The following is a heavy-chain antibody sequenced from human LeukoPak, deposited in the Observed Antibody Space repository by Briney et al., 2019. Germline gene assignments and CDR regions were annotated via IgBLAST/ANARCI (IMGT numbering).Heavy chain of an antibody. CDR1: GGSFSNYS. J-gene: IGHJ6*03. CDR2: INDSRRN. V-gene: IGHV4-34*01. D-gene: IGHD1-7*01. CDR3: ARRWNYGRNCYIDV. Sequence: SETLSLTCAVYGGSFSNYSWSWIRQPPGKGLEWIGEINDSRRNKYNPSLLSRVTVSVDPSKNQCSLSLPSVTDTDTAVYYCARRWNYGRNCYIDVWGKGATVSVSS.